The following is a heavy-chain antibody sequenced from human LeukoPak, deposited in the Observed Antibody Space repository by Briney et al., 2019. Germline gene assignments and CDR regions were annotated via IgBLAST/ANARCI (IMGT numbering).Heavy chain of an antibody. D-gene: IGHD3-10*01. Sequence: SETLSLTCTVSGGSISSYYWSWIRQPPGKRLEWIGYIFYRGSTNYNPSLKSRVAISEDTSKNQFSLNLSSVTAADTAVHYCARGGYYGSGSDDAFDIWGQGTMVTVSS. V-gene: IGHV4-59*01. CDR1: GGSISSYY. CDR2: IFYRGST. CDR3: ARGGYYGSGSDDAFDI. J-gene: IGHJ3*02.